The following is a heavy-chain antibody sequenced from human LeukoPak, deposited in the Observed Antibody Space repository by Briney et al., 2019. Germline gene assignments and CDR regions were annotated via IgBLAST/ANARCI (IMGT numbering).Heavy chain of an antibody. CDR3: ARDIAPAGLFFDY. CDR1: GFTLSSYW. D-gene: IGHD6-13*01. Sequence: GGSLRLSCAASGFTLSSYWMSWVRQAPGKGLEWVANINYDGSEKDYVGSVKGRFTISRDNAKNSLYLQMNSLRAEDTAVYYCARDIAPAGLFFDYWGQGTLVTVSS. J-gene: IGHJ4*02. V-gene: IGHV3-7*01. CDR2: INYDGSEK.